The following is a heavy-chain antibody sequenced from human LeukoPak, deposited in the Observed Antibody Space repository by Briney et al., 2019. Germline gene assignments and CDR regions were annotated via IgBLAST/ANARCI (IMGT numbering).Heavy chain of an antibody. J-gene: IGHJ6*03. CDR1: GFTFSNAW. CDR2: IKCKTDGGTT. D-gene: IGHD5-24*01. CDR3: TREGSGDGYNPTNMDV. V-gene: IGHV3-15*01. Sequence: GGSLSLSCAASGFTFSNAWMSWVRQAPGKGLEWVGRIKCKTDGGTTDYAAPVTRRFTISRDDSKNTLYLQMNSLKTEDTAVYYCTREGSGDGYNPTNMDVWGKGTTVTVSS.